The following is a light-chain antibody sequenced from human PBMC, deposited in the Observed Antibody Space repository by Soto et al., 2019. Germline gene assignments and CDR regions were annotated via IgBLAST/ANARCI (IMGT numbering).Light chain of an antibody. J-gene: IGLJ2*01. V-gene: IGLV2-14*01. Sequence: QSALTQPASVSGSPGQSITLSCTGTSSDVGGYNFVSWYQQYPGKVPKLVIYEVTHRPSGVSTRFSGSKSGNTASLTISGLQAEDEADYYCSSYTTTTTPVLFGGGTKVTVL. CDR1: SSDVGGYNF. CDR3: SSYTTTTTPVL. CDR2: EVT.